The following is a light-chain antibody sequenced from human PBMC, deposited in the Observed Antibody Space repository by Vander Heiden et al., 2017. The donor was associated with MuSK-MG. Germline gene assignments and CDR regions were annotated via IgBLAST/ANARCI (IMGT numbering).Light chain of an antibody. V-gene: IGKV3-20*01. CDR1: QSVSSSY. Sequence: EIVLTHSPGTLSLSPGERATFPCRASQSVSSSYLAWYQQKPGQAPRLLIYGASSRATGIPDRFSGSGSGTDFTLTISRLEPEDLAVYYCQQYGSSPPYTFGQGTKLEIK. CDR2: GAS. CDR3: QQYGSSPPYT. J-gene: IGKJ2*01.